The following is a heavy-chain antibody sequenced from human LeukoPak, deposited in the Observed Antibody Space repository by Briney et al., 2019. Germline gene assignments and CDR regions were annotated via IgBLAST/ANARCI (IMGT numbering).Heavy chain of an antibody. Sequence: SETLSLTCTVSGGSISSGSYYWSWIRQPAGKGLEWIGSIYHSGSTYYNPSLKSRVTISVDRSKNQFSLKLSSVTAADTAVYYCARTSVGATQAYYFDYWGQGTLVTVSS. CDR3: ARTSVGATQAYYFDY. CDR2: IYHSGST. J-gene: IGHJ4*02. CDR1: GGSISSGSYY. V-gene: IGHV4-39*07. D-gene: IGHD1-26*01.